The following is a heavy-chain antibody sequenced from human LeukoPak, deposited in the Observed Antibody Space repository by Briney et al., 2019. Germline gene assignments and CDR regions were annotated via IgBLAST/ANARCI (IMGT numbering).Heavy chain of an antibody. V-gene: IGHV3-64*01. CDR2: ISSNGGST. J-gene: IGHJ3*02. CDR1: GFTFSSYA. Sequence: GGSLRLSCAASGFTFSSYAMHWVRQAPGKGLEYVSAISSNGGSTYYANSVKGRFTISRDNSKNTLYLQMGSLRAEDMAVYYCARESTYYRDAFDIWGQGTMVTVSS. CDR3: ARESTYYRDAFDI. D-gene: IGHD3-10*01.